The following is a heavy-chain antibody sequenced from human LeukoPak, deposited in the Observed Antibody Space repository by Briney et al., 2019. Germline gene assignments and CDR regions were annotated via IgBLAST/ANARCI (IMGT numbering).Heavy chain of an antibody. CDR3: AKDFWEMSTTDY. Sequence: GGSLRLSCAASGFTFSSYVMHWVRQAAGKGLEWVAVISYDGSNKYYADSVKGRFTISRDNSKNTLYLQMDSLRAEDTAVYYCAKDFWEMSTTDYWGQGTLVTVSS. CDR2: ISYDGSNK. D-gene: IGHD5-24*01. V-gene: IGHV3-30*18. CDR1: GFTFSSYV. J-gene: IGHJ4*02.